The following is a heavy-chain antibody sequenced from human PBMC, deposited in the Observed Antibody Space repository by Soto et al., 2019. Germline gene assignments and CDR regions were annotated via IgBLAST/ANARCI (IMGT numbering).Heavy chain of an antibody. D-gene: IGHD3-10*01. V-gene: IGHV3-21*01. J-gene: IGHJ6*03. CDR2: ISSSSSYI. CDR3: AREKNYYGSGSYYRPSGGRSYYMDV. Sequence: GGSLRLSCAASGFTFSSYSMNWVRQAPGKGLEWVSSISSSSSYIYYADSVKGRFTISRDNAKNSLYLQMNSLRAEDTAVYYCAREKNYYGSGSYYRPSGGRSYYMDVWGKGTTVTVSS. CDR1: GFTFSSYS.